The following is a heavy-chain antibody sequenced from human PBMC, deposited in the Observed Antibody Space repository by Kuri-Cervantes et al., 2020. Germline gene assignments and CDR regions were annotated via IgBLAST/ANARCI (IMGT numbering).Heavy chain of an antibody. CDR2: INSNSGST. J-gene: IGHJ1*01. D-gene: IGHD4-17*01. Sequence: ASVKVSCKASGYTFTSYGISWVRQAPGQGLEWMGWINSNSGSTNYAQSFQGRVTMTRDTSISTAYMELSRLRSDDTAVYYCAREYMGKGDYWYFRHWGQGTLVTVSS. V-gene: IGHV1-2*02. CDR3: AREYMGKGDYWYFRH. CDR1: GYTFTSYG.